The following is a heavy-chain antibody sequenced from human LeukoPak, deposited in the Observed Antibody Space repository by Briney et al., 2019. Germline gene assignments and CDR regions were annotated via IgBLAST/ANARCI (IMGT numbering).Heavy chain of an antibody. D-gene: IGHD3-10*01. CDR2: INPSGGST. CDR3: ARDRVGDAFDI. CDR1: GYTFTSYY. J-gene: IGHJ3*02. Sequence: GASVKVSCKVSGYTFTSYYMHWVRQAPGQGLEWMGIINPSGGSTSYAQKFQGRVTMTRDMSTSTVYMELSSLRSEDTAVYYCARDRVGDAFDIWGQGTMVTVSS. V-gene: IGHV1-46*01.